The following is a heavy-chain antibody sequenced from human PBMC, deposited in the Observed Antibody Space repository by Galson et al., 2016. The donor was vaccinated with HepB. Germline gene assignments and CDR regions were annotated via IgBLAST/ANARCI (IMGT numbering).Heavy chain of an antibody. Sequence: SLRLSCAASGFIFSSYGMHWVRQSPGKGLESVAFICFDGSKKYYADSVQGRVSISRDNSKNMVFLQIDNLRAEDTAVYYCARDQISVPIIGGIPAPGDHYYGLVVWGNGTTVTVSS. CDR1: GFIFSSYG. J-gene: IGHJ6*04. CDR3: ARDQISVPIIGGIPAPGDHYYGLVV. D-gene: IGHD3-16*01. CDR2: ICFDGSKK. V-gene: IGHV3-33*01.